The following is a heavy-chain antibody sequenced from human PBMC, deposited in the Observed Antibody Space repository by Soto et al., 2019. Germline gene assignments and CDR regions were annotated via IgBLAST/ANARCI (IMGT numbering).Heavy chain of an antibody. CDR3: AKVGEHLSYYYYMDV. CDR1: GFTFSSYG. J-gene: IGHJ6*03. D-gene: IGHD3-16*01. V-gene: IGHV3-30*18. Sequence: GGSLRLSCAASGFTFSSYGMHWVRQAPGKGLEWVAVISYDGSNKYYADSVKGRFTISRDNSKNTLYLQMNSLRAEDTAVYYCAKVGEHLSYYYYMDVWGKGTTVTVSS. CDR2: ISYDGSNK.